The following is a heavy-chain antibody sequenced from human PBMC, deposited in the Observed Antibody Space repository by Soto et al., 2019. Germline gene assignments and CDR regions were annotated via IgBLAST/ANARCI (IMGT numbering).Heavy chain of an antibody. CDR3: ARDKLGIAVAGTGDGFSY. CDR1: GYTFTSYG. D-gene: IGHD6-19*01. J-gene: IGHJ4*02. Sequence: ASVKVSCKASGYTFTSYGISWVRQAPGQGLEWMGWISAYNGNTNYAQKLQGRVTMTTDTSTSTAYMELRSLRSDDTAVYYCARDKLGIAVAGTGDGFSYWGQGTLVTVSS. CDR2: ISAYNGNT. V-gene: IGHV1-18*01.